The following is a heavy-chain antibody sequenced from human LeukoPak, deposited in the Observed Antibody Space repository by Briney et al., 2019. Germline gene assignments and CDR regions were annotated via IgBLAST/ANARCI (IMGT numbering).Heavy chain of an antibody. V-gene: IGHV4-34*01. CDR1: GGSFSGYY. CDR2: INHSGST. Sequence: PSETLSLTCAVYGGSFSGYYWSWIRQPPGKGLEWIGEINHSGSTNYNPSLKSRVTISVGTSKNQFSLKLSSVTAADTAVYYCAVAVAGTFPFDYWGQGTLVTVSS. D-gene: IGHD6-19*01. J-gene: IGHJ4*02. CDR3: AVAVAGTFPFDY.